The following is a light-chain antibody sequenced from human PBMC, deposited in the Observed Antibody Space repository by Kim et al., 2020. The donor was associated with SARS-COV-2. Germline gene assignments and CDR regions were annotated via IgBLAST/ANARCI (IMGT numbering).Light chain of an antibody. J-gene: IGLJ2*01. V-gene: IGLV2-8*01. Sequence: SVTISCTGTSSDVGAYNYVSWFQQHPGKAPKLIIYEVTKRPSGVPDRFSGSKSGNTASLTVSGLQAEDEADYHCSSYGGSHNFVFGGGTQLTVL. CDR1: SSDVGAYNY. CDR2: EVT. CDR3: SSYGGSHNFV.